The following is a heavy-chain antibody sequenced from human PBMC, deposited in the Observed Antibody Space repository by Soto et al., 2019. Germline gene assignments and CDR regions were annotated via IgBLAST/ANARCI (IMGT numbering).Heavy chain of an antibody. V-gene: IGHV3-23*01. CDR3: AKAHPYYDILTGYPPDAFDT. D-gene: IGHD3-9*01. CDR2: ISGSGGST. J-gene: IGHJ3*02. Sequence: GGSLRLSCAASGFTFSSYAMSWVRQAPGKGLEWVSAISGSGGSTYYADSVKGRFTISRDNSKNTLYLQMNSLRAEDTAVYYCAKAHPYYDILTGYPPDAFDTWGQGTMVT. CDR1: GFTFSSYA.